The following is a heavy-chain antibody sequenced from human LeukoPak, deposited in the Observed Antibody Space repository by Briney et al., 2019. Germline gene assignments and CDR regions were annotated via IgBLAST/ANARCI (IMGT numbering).Heavy chain of an antibody. CDR1: GGSISSGDYY. CDR3: ARGSYGDYAMACDY. D-gene: IGHD4-17*01. CDR2: IYYSGST. Sequence: PSQTLSLTCTVSGGSISSGDYYWSWIRQPPGKGLEWIGYIYYSGSTYYNPSLKSRVTISVDTSKNQFSLKLSSVTAADTAVYYRARGSYGDYAMACDYWGQGTLVTVSS. V-gene: IGHV4-30-4*01. J-gene: IGHJ4*02.